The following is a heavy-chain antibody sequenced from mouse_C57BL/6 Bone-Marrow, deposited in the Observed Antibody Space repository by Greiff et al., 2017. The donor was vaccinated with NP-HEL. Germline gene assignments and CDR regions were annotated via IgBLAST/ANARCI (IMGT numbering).Heavy chain of an antibody. CDR3: AGYDYPWFAY. J-gene: IGHJ3*01. V-gene: IGHV1-50*01. CDR1: GYTFTSYW. D-gene: IGHD2-4*01. Sequence: QVQLKQPGAELVKPGASVKMSCKASGYTFTSYWITWVKQRPGQGLEWIGEIDPSDSYTNYNQKFKGKATLTVDTSSSTAYMQLSSLTSEDSAVYYCAGYDYPWFAYWGQGTLVTVSA. CDR2: IDPSDSYT.